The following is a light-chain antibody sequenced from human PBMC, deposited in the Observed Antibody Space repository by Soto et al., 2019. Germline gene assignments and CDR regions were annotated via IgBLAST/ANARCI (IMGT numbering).Light chain of an antibody. J-gene: IGKJ4*01. CDR3: QPSYSSLLT. V-gene: IGKV1-39*01. CDR2: AAS. CDR1: QSISTY. Sequence: DIQMTQSPSSLSASVGDRVTITCRASQSISTYLHWYQQKPGKAPNLLIYAASTLQIVVPSRFSGSGSGTDFTLTISSLQHEDFATYCSQPSYSSLLTFGGGTKVHIK.